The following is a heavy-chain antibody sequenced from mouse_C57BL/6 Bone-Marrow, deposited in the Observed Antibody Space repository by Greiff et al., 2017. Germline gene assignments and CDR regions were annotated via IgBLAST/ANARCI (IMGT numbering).Heavy chain of an antibody. CDR1: GYSFTGYY. CDR3: ARKGDFPDFDY. D-gene: IGHD3-3*01. Sequence: VQLQQSGPELVKPGASVKISCKASGYSFTGYYMNWVKQSPEKSLEWIGEINPSTGGTTYNQKFKAKATLTVDKSSSTAYMQLKSLTSEDSAVYYCARKGDFPDFDYWGQGTTLTVSS. J-gene: IGHJ2*01. CDR2: INPSTGGT. V-gene: IGHV1-42*01.